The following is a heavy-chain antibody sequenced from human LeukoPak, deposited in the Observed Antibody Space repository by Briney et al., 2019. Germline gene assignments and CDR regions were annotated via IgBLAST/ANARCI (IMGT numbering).Heavy chain of an antibody. CDR3: ARGPRYCSGGSCSMKGYFDY. CDR2: INPSGGST. CDR1: GYTFTGYY. V-gene: IGHV1-46*01. J-gene: IGHJ4*02. Sequence: ASVKVSCKASGYTFTGYYMHWVRQAPGQGLEWMGIINPSGGSTSYAQKFQGRVTMTRDTSTSTVYMELSSLRSEDTAVYYCARGPRYCSGGSCSMKGYFDYWGQGTLVTVSS. D-gene: IGHD2-15*01.